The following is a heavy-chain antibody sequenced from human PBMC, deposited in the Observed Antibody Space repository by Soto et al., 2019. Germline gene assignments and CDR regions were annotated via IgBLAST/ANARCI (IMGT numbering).Heavy chain of an antibody. Sequence: QITLKESGPTLVKPTQPLTLTCTFAGFSLSTSGVGVGWFRQPPGKALEWLALIYWDDDKRYSPSLKSRLTITEDTSKNQVVLTMTNMDPVDTATYYCAHRQRTVYFDYWGQGTLVTLSS. D-gene: IGHD4-17*01. J-gene: IGHJ4*02. CDR3: AHRQRTVYFDY. CDR1: GFSLSTSGVG. CDR2: IYWDDDK. V-gene: IGHV2-5*02.